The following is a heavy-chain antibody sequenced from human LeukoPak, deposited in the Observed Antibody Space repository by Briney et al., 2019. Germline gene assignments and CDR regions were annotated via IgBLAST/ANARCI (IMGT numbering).Heavy chain of an antibody. D-gene: IGHD5-24*01. CDR1: GGSIKSNY. J-gene: IGHJ5*02. CDR2: GYYSGTT. CDR3: AREGDPGSGYNYGNWLDP. Sequence: SETPSLTCTVSGGSIKSNYWSWIRQPPGKGLEWIGYGYYSGTTNYNPSFKSRVTISLDTSKSQFSLKLRFVTTADTAVYYCAREGDPGSGYNYGNWLDPWGQGTLVTVSS. V-gene: IGHV4-59*01.